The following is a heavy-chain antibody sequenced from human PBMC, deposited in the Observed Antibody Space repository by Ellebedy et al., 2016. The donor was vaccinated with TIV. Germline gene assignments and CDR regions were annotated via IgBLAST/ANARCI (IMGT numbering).Heavy chain of an antibody. D-gene: IGHD1-14*01. CDR2: ISSSGSTI. J-gene: IGHJ4*02. V-gene: IGHV3-11*04. Sequence: GESLKISCAASGFTFSDYYMSWIRQAPGKGLEWVSYISSSGSTIYYADSVKGRFNISRDNSKTSTYLQMNSLRAEDTAVYYCARWAYVNSWYHLDYWGQGTLVTVSS. CDR3: ARWAYVNSWYHLDY. CDR1: GFTFSDYY.